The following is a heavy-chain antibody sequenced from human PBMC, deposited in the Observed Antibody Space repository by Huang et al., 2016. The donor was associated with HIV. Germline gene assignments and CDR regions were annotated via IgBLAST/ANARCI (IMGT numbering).Heavy chain of an antibody. CDR1: GFTFGSFG. V-gene: IGHV3-30*02. J-gene: IGHJ4*02. CDR3: AKDLTYTFGRHFDY. D-gene: IGHD3-3*01. CDR2: IRYDGNNY. Sequence: QVQLVESGGGVVQPGGSLRLSCTASGFTFGSFGMHWVRQAQGKGREWVAFIRYDGNNYYYADSVRGRFTISRDNSKDTLYLQMNRLRPDDSAVYDCAKDLTYTFGRHFDYWGRGTLVTVSS.